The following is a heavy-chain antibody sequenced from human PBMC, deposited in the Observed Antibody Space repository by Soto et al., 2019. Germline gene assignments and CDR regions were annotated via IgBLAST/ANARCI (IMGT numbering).Heavy chain of an antibody. Sequence: GGSLRLSCVASGFIFSNFAMYWVRRAPGKGLEWASSIRQSGGSTYYADSVKGRFTISRDNSKNTLYLQMNSLRAEDTAVYYCAKDTVPVATPWFDPWGQGTLVTVSS. CDR3: AKDTVPVATPWFDP. J-gene: IGHJ5*02. V-gene: IGHV3-23*01. CDR2: IRQSGGST. CDR1: GFIFSNFA. D-gene: IGHD2-2*01.